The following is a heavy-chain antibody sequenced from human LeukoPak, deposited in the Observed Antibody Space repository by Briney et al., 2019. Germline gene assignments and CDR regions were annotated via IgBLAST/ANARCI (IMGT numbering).Heavy chain of an antibody. D-gene: IGHD2-21*02. J-gene: IGHJ1*01. Sequence: GASVKVSCKVSGYTLTELSMHWVRQAPGKGLEWMGGFDPEDGETIYAQKFQGRVTMTEDTSTDTAYMELSSLRSEDTAVYYCAREADCGGDCYMPVRHFQYWGQGTLVTVSS. CDR2: FDPEDGET. CDR1: GYTLTELS. CDR3: AREADCGGDCYMPVRHFQY. V-gene: IGHV1-24*01.